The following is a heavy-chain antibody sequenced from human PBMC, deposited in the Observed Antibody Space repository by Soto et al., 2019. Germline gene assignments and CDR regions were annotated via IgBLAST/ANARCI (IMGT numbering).Heavy chain of an antibody. CDR2: ISYDGSNK. V-gene: IGHV3-30*03. Sequence: PGGSLRLSWAASGFTFSTYVMCWVRQAPGKGLEWLAVISYDGSNKYYADSVKGRFTISRDNSKNTLYLQMNSLRAEDTAVYYCASTIKSYSSSWYVRLDYWGQGTLVTVSS. J-gene: IGHJ4*02. D-gene: IGHD6-13*01. CDR1: GFTFSTYV. CDR3: ASTIKSYSSSWYVRLDY.